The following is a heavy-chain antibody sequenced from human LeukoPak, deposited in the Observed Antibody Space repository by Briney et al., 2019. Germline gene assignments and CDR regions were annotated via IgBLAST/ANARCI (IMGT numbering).Heavy chain of an antibody. Sequence: PSETLSLTCAVYGGSFSGYYWSWIRQPPGKGLGWIGEINHSGSTNYNPSLKSRVTISVDTSKNQFSLKLSSVTAADTAVYYCARRLAAAGGSWFDPWGQGTLVTVSS. D-gene: IGHD6-13*01. CDR1: GGSFSGYY. J-gene: IGHJ5*02. CDR3: ARRLAAAGGSWFDP. V-gene: IGHV4-34*01. CDR2: INHSGST.